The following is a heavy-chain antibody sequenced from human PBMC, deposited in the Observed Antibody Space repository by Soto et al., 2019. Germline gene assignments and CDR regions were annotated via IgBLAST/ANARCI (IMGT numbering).Heavy chain of an antibody. CDR1: GYTFTSYA. CDR3: ARDLAAAGPFDY. CDR2: ISAYNGNT. V-gene: IGHV1-18*01. J-gene: IGHJ4*02. Sequence: QVQLVQSGAEVKKPGASVKVSCKASGYTFTSYAFSWVRQARGQGLEWMGWISAYNGNTNYAQKLQGRVTMTTDTSTSTASMELRSLRSVDTAVYYCARDLAAAGPFDYWGQGTLVTVSS. D-gene: IGHD6-13*01.